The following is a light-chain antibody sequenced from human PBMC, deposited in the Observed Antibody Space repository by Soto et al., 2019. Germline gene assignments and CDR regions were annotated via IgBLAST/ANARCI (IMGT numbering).Light chain of an antibody. CDR2: AVN. CDR3: CSSAGSYTWV. CDR1: SSDVGDYNY. V-gene: IGLV2-11*01. Sequence: QSALTQPRSVSGSPGQSVTISCTGTSSDVGDYNYVSWYQQHPGKAPKLLIYAVNMRPSGVPDRFSGSKSGNTASLTISGLQAEDEAEYSCCSSAGSYTWVFGGGTKLTVL. J-gene: IGLJ3*02.